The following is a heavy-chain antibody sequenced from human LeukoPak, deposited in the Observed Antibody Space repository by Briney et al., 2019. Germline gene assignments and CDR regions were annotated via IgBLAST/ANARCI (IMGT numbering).Heavy chain of an antibody. D-gene: IGHD4-17*01. CDR2: ISGSGGST. J-gene: IGHJ4*02. Sequence: GGSLRLSCAASGFTFSSYAMSWVRQAPGKGLEWVSAISGSGGSTYYADSVKGRFTISRDNSKNTLYPQMNSLRAEDTAVYYCAKASTTVTTVDVFDYWGQGTLVTVSS. CDR3: AKASTTVTTVDVFDY. V-gene: IGHV3-23*01. CDR1: GFTFSSYA.